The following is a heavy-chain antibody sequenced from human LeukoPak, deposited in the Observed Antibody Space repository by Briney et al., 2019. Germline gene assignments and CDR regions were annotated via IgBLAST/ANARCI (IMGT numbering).Heavy chain of an antibody. CDR2: ISVRSNYR. CDR1: GYTFSDFS. V-gene: IGHV3-21*01. D-gene: IGHD3-22*01. CDR3: VRLRRNSDRSGYYYYYDY. Sequence: GGSLTLSCTASGYTFSDFSVNWVRQAPGKGLEWVSSISVRSNYRYYADSVRGRFTISRDDARDSLFLQMNSLRAEDTAVYFCVRLRRNSDRSGYYYYYDYWGQGTLVTVSS. J-gene: IGHJ4*02.